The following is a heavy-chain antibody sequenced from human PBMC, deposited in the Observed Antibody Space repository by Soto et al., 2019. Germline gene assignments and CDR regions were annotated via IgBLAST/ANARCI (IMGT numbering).Heavy chain of an antibody. CDR3: ARVERGTATTVVDALDT. CDR1: GGFVSSGSYY. V-gene: IGHV4-34*01. J-gene: IGHJ3*02. D-gene: IGHD1-1*01. Sequence: QVQLQQWGAGLLKPSETLSLTCAVYGGFVSSGSYYWSWIRQPPGKGLEWIGEMSHSGGTHFNPSLKSRVTISVETHKTQFSQKMSSVAAADTGLYYGARVERGTATTVVDALDTRGPGTMVTDSS. CDR2: MSHSGGT.